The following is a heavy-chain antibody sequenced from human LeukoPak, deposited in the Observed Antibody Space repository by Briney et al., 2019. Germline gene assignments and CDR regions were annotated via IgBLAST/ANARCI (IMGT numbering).Heavy chain of an antibody. CDR2: IIPIFGTA. J-gene: IGHJ4*02. Sequence: GASVKVSCKASGGTFSSYAISWVRQAPGQGLEWMGGIIPIFGTANYAQKLQGRVTITTDESTSTAYMELSSLRSEDTAVYYCARGEGYSSSWYKEYYFDYWGQGTLVTVSS. D-gene: IGHD6-13*01. CDR3: ARGEGYSSSWYKEYYFDY. V-gene: IGHV1-69*05. CDR1: GGTFSSYA.